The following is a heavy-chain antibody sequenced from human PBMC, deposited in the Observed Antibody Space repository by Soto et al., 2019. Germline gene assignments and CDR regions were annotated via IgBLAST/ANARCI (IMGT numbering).Heavy chain of an antibody. D-gene: IGHD6-19*01. CDR1: GFTFSGYW. J-gene: IGHJ4*02. V-gene: IGHV3-7*03. Sequence: GGSLRLSCAASGFTFSGYWMSWVRQPAGKGLEWVANIKQDGGEKYYADSVKGRFTISRDNAKNSLYLQMNSLRAEDTAVYYCASWTYNSGWYLGSWGQGTLVTVSS. CDR2: IKQDGGEK. CDR3: ASWTYNSGWYLGS.